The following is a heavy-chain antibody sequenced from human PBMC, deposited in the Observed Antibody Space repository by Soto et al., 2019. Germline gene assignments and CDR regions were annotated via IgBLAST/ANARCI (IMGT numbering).Heavy chain of an antibody. CDR3: ARVPHCSGGSCYSLAFDI. Sequence: SVKVSCKASGGTFSSYTVSWVRQAPGQGLEWMGRIIPILGIANYAQKFQGRVTITADKSTSTAYMELSSLRSEDTAVYYCARVPHCSGGSCYSLAFDIWGQGTMVTVSS. D-gene: IGHD2-15*01. V-gene: IGHV1-69*02. CDR2: IIPILGIA. J-gene: IGHJ3*02. CDR1: GGTFSSYT.